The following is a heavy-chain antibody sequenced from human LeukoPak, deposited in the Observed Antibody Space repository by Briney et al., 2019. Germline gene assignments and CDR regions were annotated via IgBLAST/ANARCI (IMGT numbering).Heavy chain of an antibody. CDR3: AKAMGYSGYEYYFDY. Sequence: GGSLRLSCAASGFTFSTYWMHWVRQAPGKGLEWVSGISWNSGSIGYADSVKGRFTISRDNAKNSLYLQMNSLRAEDMALYYCAKAMGYSGYEYYFDYWGQGTLVTVSS. V-gene: IGHV3-9*03. CDR1: GFTFSTYW. CDR2: ISWNSGSI. D-gene: IGHD5-12*01. J-gene: IGHJ4*02.